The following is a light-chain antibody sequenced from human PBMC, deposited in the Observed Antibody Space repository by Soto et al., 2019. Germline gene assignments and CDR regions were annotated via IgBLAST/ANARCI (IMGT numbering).Light chain of an antibody. Sequence: TQMTQSPSTLPASVGDRVTVTCRASQSVSMWLAWYQQKPGKAPRLLIYDASNLESGVPSRFSGSGSRTEFTLTITSLQPEDAATYYCQQYNTYLTWTFGQGTKVDI. V-gene: IGKV1-5*01. CDR2: DAS. CDR3: QQYNTYLTWT. J-gene: IGKJ1*01. CDR1: QSVSMW.